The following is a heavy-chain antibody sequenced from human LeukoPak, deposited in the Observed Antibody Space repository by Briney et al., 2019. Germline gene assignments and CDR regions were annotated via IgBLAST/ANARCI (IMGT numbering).Heavy chain of an antibody. CDR1: GFTFSNYA. J-gene: IGHJ4*02. CDR2: IWSDGSDR. V-gene: IGHV3-33*08. D-gene: IGHD2-15*01. Sequence: PGGALRLSCAASGFTFSNYAMSWVRQAPGKGLEWVAVIWSDGSDRHYADSVKGRFTISRDNSKNTVSLEMNSLRVEDTAVYYCARDGGCSGGNCYQRFDYWGQGTLVTVSS. CDR3: ARDGGCSGGNCYQRFDY.